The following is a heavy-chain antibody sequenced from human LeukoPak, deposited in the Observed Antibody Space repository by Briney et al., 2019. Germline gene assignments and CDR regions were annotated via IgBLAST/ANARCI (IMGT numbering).Heavy chain of an antibody. J-gene: IGHJ6*03. CDR1: GGSFSGYY. V-gene: IGHV4-34*01. Sequence: PSETLSLTCAVCGGSFSGYYWSWIRQPPGKGLEWIGEINHSGSTNYNPSLKSRVTISVDTSKNQFSLKLSSVTAADTAVYYCARATVTYYYGSGSTLPYYYYMDVWGKGTTVTVSS. D-gene: IGHD3-10*01. CDR2: INHSGST. CDR3: ARATVTYYYGSGSTLPYYYYMDV.